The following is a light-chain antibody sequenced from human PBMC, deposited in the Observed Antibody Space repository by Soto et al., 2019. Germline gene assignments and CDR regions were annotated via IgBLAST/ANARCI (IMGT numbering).Light chain of an antibody. CDR2: DAS. CDR3: QQYNSYSWT. V-gene: IGKV3D-15*01. J-gene: IGKJ1*01. CDR1: QSISTN. Sequence: EIVMTQSPATLSVSPGERVSLSCRASQSISTNLAWYQQKPGQAPRLLIYDASNRATGIPARFSGSGSGTEFTLTISSLQPDDFATYYCQQYNSYSWTFGQGTKVDIK.